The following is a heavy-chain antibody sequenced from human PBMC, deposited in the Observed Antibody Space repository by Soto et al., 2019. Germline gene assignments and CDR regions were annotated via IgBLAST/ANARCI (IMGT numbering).Heavy chain of an antibody. D-gene: IGHD1-26*01. Sequence: QVQLVESGGGVVQPGRSLRLSCAASGFTFSSYAMHWVRQAPGKGLEWVAVISYDGSNKYYADSVKGRFTISRDNSKNTRYLQMNSLRAEDTAVYYCARGQGGPIDYWGQGTLVTVSS. V-gene: IGHV3-30-3*01. CDR3: ARGQGGPIDY. CDR2: ISYDGSNK. CDR1: GFTFSSYA. J-gene: IGHJ4*02.